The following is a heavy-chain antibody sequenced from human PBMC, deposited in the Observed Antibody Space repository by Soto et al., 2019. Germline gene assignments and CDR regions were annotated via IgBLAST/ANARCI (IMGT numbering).Heavy chain of an antibody. J-gene: IGHJ4*02. CDR2: IYHSGST. V-gene: IGHV4-30-2*01. CDR1: GGSISSGGYS. D-gene: IGHD5-12*01. Sequence: QLQLQESGSGLVKPSQTLSLTCAVSGGSISSGGYSWSWIRQPPGKGLEWIGYIYHSGSTYYNPSRKSRVTISVDRSKNRFSRKVSSVTAADTAVYYCAAGGGLPRYYWGQGTLVTVSS. CDR3: AAGGGLPRYY.